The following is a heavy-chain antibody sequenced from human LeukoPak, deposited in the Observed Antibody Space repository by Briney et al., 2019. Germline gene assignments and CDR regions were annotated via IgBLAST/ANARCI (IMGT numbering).Heavy chain of an antibody. CDR1: GVSLNNNY. CDR3: PRGLFGWNYGGYWFDS. J-gene: IGHJ5*01. Sequence: SETLSLTCNVSGVSLNNNYWSWIRQPPGKGLEWVGFIYHIGSTNYNPSLKNRVAISVDTSKNQFSLKVNSVTAADTAVYYCPRGLFGWNYGGYWFDSWGQGTLVTVAS. CDR2: IYHIGST. V-gene: IGHV4-59*01. D-gene: IGHD1-7*01.